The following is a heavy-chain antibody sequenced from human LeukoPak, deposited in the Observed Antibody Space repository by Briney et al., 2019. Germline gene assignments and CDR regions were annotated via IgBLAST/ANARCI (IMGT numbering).Heavy chain of an antibody. CDR3: ARDLAYGDYIYDY. Sequence: GGSLRLSCAASGITVSRNYMNWVRQAPGKGLEWVSVIYSGDATHYADSVKGRFSISRDNSKNTLYLQMNNLRVEDTAVYYCARDLAYGDYIYDYWGQGTLVTAPS. V-gene: IGHV3-66*01. CDR2: IYSGDAT. CDR1: GITVSRNY. J-gene: IGHJ4*02. D-gene: IGHD4-17*01.